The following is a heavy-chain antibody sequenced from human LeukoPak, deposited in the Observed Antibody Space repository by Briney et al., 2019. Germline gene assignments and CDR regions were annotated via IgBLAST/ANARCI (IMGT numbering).Heavy chain of an antibody. J-gene: IGHJ3*02. V-gene: IGHV4-39*01. CDR3: ARRSDIQHAFDI. CDR2: IYYSGST. Sequence: SETLSLTCTVSGGSISSSSYYWGWIRQPPGKGLEGIGSIYYSGSTYYNPSLKCRVTISVDTSKNQFSLKLNTVTAADTAVYYCARRSDIQHAFDIWAQRIMVTVSS. CDR1: GGSISSSSYY. D-gene: IGHD3-9*01.